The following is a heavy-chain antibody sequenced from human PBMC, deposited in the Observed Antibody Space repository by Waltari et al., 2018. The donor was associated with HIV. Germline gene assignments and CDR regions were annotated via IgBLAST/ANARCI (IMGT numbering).Heavy chain of an antibody. CDR3: AISHRGAIFGDH. V-gene: IGHV1-8*01. J-gene: IGHJ5*02. D-gene: IGHD3-3*01. CDR2: MSPHSGKT. CDR1: GYTFINND. Sequence: QVQLVQSEAEVKQPGASVKVSCKASGYTFINNDINWVRRAAGRGLEWMGWMSPHSGKTGFAQKFQGRVTLTGDASIDTAYLELSGLTSQDTAVYYCAISHRGAIFGDHWGQGTPVTVSS.